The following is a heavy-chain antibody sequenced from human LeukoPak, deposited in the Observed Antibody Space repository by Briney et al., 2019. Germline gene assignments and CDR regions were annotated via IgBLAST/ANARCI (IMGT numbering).Heavy chain of an antibody. Sequence: SETLSLTCTVSGGSISSSFYYWGWIRQPPGKGLEWIGSIYYSGSTYYNPSLKSRVTISMDKSKNQLSLKLNFVTAADTAVYYCARDRGGYTYSHDYWGQGTLVTVSS. CDR3: ARDRGGYTYSHDY. CDR1: GGSISSSFYY. CDR2: IYYSGST. V-gene: IGHV4-39*07. J-gene: IGHJ4*02. D-gene: IGHD5-18*01.